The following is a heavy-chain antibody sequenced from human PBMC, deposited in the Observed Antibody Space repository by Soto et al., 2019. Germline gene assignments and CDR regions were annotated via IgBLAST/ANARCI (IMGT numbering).Heavy chain of an antibody. CDR2: ISYDGSNK. V-gene: IGHV3-30-3*01. CDR3: VGTLKSRDSYPRALDV. D-gene: IGHD1-26*01. Sequence: PGGSLRLSCAASGFTFSSYAMHWVRQAPGKGLEWVAVISYDGSNKYYADSVKGRFTISRDNSKNTLYLQMNSLRAEDTAVYYYVGTLKSRDSYPRALDVWGQGTTVTVSS. J-gene: IGHJ6*02. CDR1: GFTFSSYA.